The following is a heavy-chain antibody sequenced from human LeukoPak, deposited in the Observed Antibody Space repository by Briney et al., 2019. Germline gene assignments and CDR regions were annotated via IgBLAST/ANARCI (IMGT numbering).Heavy chain of an antibody. CDR2: IYYSGST. CDR3: ARTQSSWYPLFDY. CDR1: GGSISSSSYY. D-gene: IGHD6-13*01. V-gene: IGHV4-39*01. J-gene: IGHJ4*02. Sequence: SETLSLTCTVSGGSISSSSYYWGWIRQPPGKGLKWIGSIYYSGSTYYNPSLKSRVTISVDTSKNQFSLKLSSVTAADTAVYYCARTQSSWYPLFDYWGQGTLVTVSS.